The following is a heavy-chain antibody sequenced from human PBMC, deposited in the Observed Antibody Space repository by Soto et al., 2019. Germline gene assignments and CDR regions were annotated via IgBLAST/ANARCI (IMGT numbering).Heavy chain of an antibody. J-gene: IGHJ5*02. D-gene: IGHD6-19*01. CDR1: GFTFSSYW. Sequence: EVQLVESGGGLVQPGGSLRLSCAASGFTFSSYWMHWVRQDPGKGLVWVSRINYDGSTTSYADSVKGRFTIARDNARNTLYLQMNSLRAEDTAVYYCARAGTGWYWFDPWGQGTLVTVSS. CDR3: ARAGTGWYWFDP. V-gene: IGHV3-74*01. CDR2: INYDGSTT.